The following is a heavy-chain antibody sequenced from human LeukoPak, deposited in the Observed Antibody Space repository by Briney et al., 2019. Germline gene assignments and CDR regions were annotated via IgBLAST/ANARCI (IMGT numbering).Heavy chain of an antibody. J-gene: IGHJ4*02. D-gene: IGHD3-3*01. CDR2: ISSGGTTI. CDR1: GFTISDYS. Sequence: PGGSLRLSCAASGFTISDYSMSWLRQAPGKGLEWVSHISSGGTTIYYADSVKGRFTISSDNAKNSLDLQMNSLRAEDTAVYYCARDRMGSADYTGTFDYWGQGTLVTVSS. V-gene: IGHV3-11*04. CDR3: ARDRMGSADYTGTFDY.